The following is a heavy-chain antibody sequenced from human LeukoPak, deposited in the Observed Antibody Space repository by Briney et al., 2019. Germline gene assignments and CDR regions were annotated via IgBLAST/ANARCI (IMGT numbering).Heavy chain of an antibody. J-gene: IGHJ3*02. CDR2: IGASGT. CDR1: GFTFSSYA. D-gene: IGHD2-2*01. Sequence: GGSLRLSCAASGFTFSSYAMTWVRQAPGKGLEWVSGIGASGTYYADPVKGRFTISRDNAKNSLYLQMNSLRDEDTAVYYCARDPNQGVVPAPYAFDIWGQGTMVTVSS. V-gene: IGHV3-23*01. CDR3: ARDPNQGVVPAPYAFDI.